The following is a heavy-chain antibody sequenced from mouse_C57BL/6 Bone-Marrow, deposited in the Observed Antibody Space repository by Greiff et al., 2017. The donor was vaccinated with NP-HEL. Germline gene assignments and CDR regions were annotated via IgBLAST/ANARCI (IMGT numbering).Heavy chain of an antibody. V-gene: IGHV1-63*01. CDR2: IYPGGGYT. Sequence: LVESGAELVRPGTSVKMSCKASGYTFTNYWIGWAKQRPGRGLEWIGDIYPGGGYTNYNEKFKGKATLTADKSSSTAYMQFSSLTSEDSAIYYCARNDGSSFYYAMDYWGQGTSVTVSS. D-gene: IGHD1-1*01. J-gene: IGHJ4*01. CDR1: GYTFTNYW. CDR3: ARNDGSSFYYAMDY.